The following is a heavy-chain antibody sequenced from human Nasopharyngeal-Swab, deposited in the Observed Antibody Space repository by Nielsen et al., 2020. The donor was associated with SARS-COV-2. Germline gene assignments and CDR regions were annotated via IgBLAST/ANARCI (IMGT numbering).Heavy chain of an antibody. CDR3: AKDSLSSSWSYFDY. V-gene: IGHV3-11*05. CDR1: GFTFSDYY. Sequence: GESLKISCAASGFTFSDYYMSWIRQAPGKGLEWVSYISSSSSYTNYADSVKGRFTISRDNSKNSLYLQMNSLRTEDTALYYCAKDSLSSSWSYFDYWGQGTLVTVSS. J-gene: IGHJ4*02. D-gene: IGHD6-13*01. CDR2: ISSSSSYT.